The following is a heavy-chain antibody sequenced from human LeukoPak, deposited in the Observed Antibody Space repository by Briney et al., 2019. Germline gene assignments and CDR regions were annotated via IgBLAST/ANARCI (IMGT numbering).Heavy chain of an antibody. CDR1: GFIFSHYG. D-gene: IGHD4-11*01. J-gene: IGHJ4*01. V-gene: IGHV3-33*01. CDR2: IWSDGSNR. CDR3: ARDAQRGFDYSNSLEY. Sequence: GRSLRLSCAASGFIFSHYGMHWVRQAPGKGLEWVAVIWSDGSNRFYAGSVKGRFTISRDNSQNTVFLQMNSLRVGDTAMYYCARDAQRGFDYSNSLEYWGHGTLVTVSS.